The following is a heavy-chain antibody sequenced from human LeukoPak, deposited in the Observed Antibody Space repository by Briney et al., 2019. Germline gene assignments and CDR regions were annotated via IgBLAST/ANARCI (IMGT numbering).Heavy chain of an antibody. CDR1: GDSISYSSYY. CDR2: IFYSGST. J-gene: IGHJ4*02. V-gene: IGHV4-39*07. Sequence: KPSETLSLTCTVSGDSISYSSYYWGWIRQPPGKGLEWIGNIFYSGSTHYNPSLKSRVTISVDTSKNQFSLKLSSVTAADTAVYYCAGSVGGGGYFDYWVQGTLVTVSS. CDR3: AGSVGGGGYFDY. D-gene: IGHD2-15*01.